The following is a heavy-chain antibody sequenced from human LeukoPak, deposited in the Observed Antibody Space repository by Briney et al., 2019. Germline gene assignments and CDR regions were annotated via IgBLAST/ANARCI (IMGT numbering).Heavy chain of an antibody. D-gene: IGHD1-20*01. V-gene: IGHV3-49*04. J-gene: IGHJ4*02. CDR2: IRSKAYGGTT. CDR1: GFTFGDYA. CDR3: TRVTGTTKPFDY. Sequence: GGSLRLSCTASGFTFGDYAMSWVRQAPGKGLEWVGFIRSKAYGGTTEYAASVKGRFTISRDDSKSIAYLQMDSLKTEDTAVYYCTRVTGTTKPFDYWGQGTLVTVSS.